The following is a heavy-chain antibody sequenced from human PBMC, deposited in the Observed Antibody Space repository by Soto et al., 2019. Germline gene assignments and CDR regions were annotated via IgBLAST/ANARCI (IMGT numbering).Heavy chain of an antibody. CDR1: GFTFSSYG. CDR2: IWYDGSNK. Sequence: GGSLRLSCAASGFTFSSYGMHWVRQAPGKGLEWVAVIWYDGSNKYYADSVKGRFTISRDNSKNTPYLQMNSLRAEDTAVYYCARDLNPWGSGYYGMDVWGQGTTVTVSS. CDR3: ARDLNPWGSGYYGMDV. V-gene: IGHV3-33*01. J-gene: IGHJ6*02. D-gene: IGHD7-27*01.